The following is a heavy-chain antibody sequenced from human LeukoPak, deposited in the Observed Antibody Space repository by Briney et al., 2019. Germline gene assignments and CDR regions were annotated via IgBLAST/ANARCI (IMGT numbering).Heavy chain of an antibody. CDR3: VRTAVTGTKYFDL. CDR1: GYSFTTYW. CDR2: IYPGDSDT. Sequence: GESLKISCKGFGYSFTTYWIGWVRQMPGKGLEWMGIIYPGDSDTRYSPSFQGQVTISADKSINTAYLQWSSLKASDTAMYYCVRTAVTGTKYFDLWGRGTLVTVSS. J-gene: IGHJ2*01. D-gene: IGHD6-19*01. V-gene: IGHV5-51*01.